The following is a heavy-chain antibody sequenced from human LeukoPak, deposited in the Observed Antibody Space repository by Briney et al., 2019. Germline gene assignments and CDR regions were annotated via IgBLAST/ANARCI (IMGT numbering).Heavy chain of an antibody. Sequence: PSETLSLTCTVSGGSISSRSYYWGCIRQPPGKGLEWIGSIYYSGSTYYNPSLKSRVTISVDTSKNQFSLRLSSVTAADTAVYYCARERRVEVSARQTVAFDMWAQGTMVIVSS. J-gene: IGHJ3*02. CDR1: GGSISSRSYY. CDR3: ARERRVEVSARQTVAFDM. CDR2: IYYSGST. V-gene: IGHV4-39*02. D-gene: IGHD5/OR15-5a*01.